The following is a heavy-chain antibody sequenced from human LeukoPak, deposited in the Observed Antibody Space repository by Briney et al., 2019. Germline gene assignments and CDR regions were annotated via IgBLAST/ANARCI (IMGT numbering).Heavy chain of an antibody. CDR1: GGSISSGSYY. CDR2: IYTSGST. J-gene: IGHJ4*02. Sequence: SETLSLTCTVSGGSISSGSYYWSWIRQPAGKGLEWIGRIYTSGSTNYNPSLKSRVTISVDTSKNHFSLKLSSVTAADTAVYYCVRASGTTRSGGDYWGQGTLVTVSS. V-gene: IGHV4-61*02. D-gene: IGHD1-1*01. CDR3: VRASGTTRSGGDY.